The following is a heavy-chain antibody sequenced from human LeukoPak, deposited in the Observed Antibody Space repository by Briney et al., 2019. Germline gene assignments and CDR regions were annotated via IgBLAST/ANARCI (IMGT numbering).Heavy chain of an antibody. CDR3: ATSTMIVVAGNTNYYYYYGMDV. V-gene: IGHV1-24*01. CDR2: FDPEDGET. CDR1: GYTLTELS. J-gene: IGHJ6*02. D-gene: IGHD3-22*01. Sequence: ASVKVFCKVSGYTLTELSMHWVRQAPGKGLEWMGGFDPEDGETIYAQKFQGRVTMTEDTSTDTAYMELSSLRSEDTAVYYCATSTMIVVAGNTNYYYYYGMDVWGQGTTVTVSS.